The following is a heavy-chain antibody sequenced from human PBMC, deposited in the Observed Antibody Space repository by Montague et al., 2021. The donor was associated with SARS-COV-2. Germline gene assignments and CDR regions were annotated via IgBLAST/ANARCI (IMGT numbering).Heavy chain of an antibody. J-gene: IGHJ4*02. V-gene: IGHV4-4*02. Sequence: SETLSLTCAVSGVSITSTNWWCLVRQPPGKGLEWFGEISYGGIATYNPSLKSRATISMDRSRNLFSLKLSSVTAADTAIYYCAGKVLTVPADYWGQGTLVTVS. CDR1: GVSITSTNW. CDR2: ISYGGIA. D-gene: IGHD4-11*01. CDR3: AGKVLTVPADY.